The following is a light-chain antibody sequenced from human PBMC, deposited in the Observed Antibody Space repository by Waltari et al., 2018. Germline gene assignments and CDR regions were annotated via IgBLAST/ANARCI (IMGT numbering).Light chain of an antibody. CDR3: QQSYSTSWT. Sequence: IQMTQSPPSLSASVGDRVTITCRAGQNIGSFLNWYQQRPGKAPNFLIFAASSLQSGVPSRFSGGGSGTDFTLTISSLQPEDFATYYCQQSYSTSWTFGQGTKVEIK. V-gene: IGKV1-39*01. CDR1: QNIGSF. CDR2: AAS. J-gene: IGKJ1*01.